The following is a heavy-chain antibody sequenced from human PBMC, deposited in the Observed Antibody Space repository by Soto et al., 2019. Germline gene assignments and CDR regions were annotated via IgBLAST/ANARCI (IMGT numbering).Heavy chain of an antibody. V-gene: IGHV3-15*07. CDR3: TTGSVEGI. CDR1: GFSFNEAW. D-gene: IGHD2-15*01. CDR2: IKTSAGGGAT. Sequence: EVQLVESAGGLVKPGGSLRLSCVASGFSFNEAWMNWVRQAPGEGLEWVGRIKTSAGGGATDYAAPVQGRFTISRDESKNALSLHMNRLRTEDTAFYYCTTGSVEGIWGQGTTVTVSS. J-gene: IGHJ6*02.